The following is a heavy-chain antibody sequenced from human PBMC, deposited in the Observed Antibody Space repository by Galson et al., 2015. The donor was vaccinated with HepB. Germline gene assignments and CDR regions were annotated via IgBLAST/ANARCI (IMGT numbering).Heavy chain of an antibody. CDR3: ARGPPAYCGGDCPGRGSLGDV. V-gene: IGHV3-30-3*01. D-gene: IGHD2-21*02. Sequence: LRPSCAASGFTFSSYAMHWVRQAPGKGLEWVAVISYDGSNKYYADSMKGRFTISRDNSKNTLYLQMNSLRAEDTAVYYCARGPPAYCGGDCPGRGSLGDVWGQGTTVTVSS. CDR2: ISYDGSNK. J-gene: IGHJ6*02. CDR1: GFTFSSYA.